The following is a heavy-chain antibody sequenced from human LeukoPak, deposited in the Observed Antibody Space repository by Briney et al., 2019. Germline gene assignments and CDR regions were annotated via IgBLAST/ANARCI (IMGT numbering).Heavy chain of an antibody. Sequence: PGGSLRLSCAGSGFTFGKYWMSWVRQAPGKGLEWVANIKLDGSEKNYVDSVKGRFTISRDNTKNSLYLQMNSLRVEDTAVFYCARDQYDTWSRRGNFDSWGQGTLVIVSS. CDR1: GFTFGKYW. J-gene: IGHJ4*02. D-gene: IGHD3-3*01. V-gene: IGHV3-7*03. CDR3: ARDQYDTWSRRGNFDS. CDR2: IKLDGSEK.